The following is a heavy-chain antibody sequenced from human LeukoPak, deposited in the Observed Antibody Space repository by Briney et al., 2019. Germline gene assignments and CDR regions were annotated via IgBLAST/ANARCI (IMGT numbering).Heavy chain of an antibody. V-gene: IGHV3-53*01. CDR2: IYSGGSI. J-gene: IGHJ4*02. CDR1: GLIVSSNY. Sequence: GGSLRLSCAASGLIVSSNYMTWVRQAPGKGLEWVSVIYSGGSIYYADSVKGRFTISGDNSRNTLYLQMNSLRAEDTGVYYCARVPPQRNTWILLSAMDYFDYWGQGTLVTVSS. D-gene: IGHD5-18*01. CDR3: ARVPPQRNTWILLSAMDYFDY.